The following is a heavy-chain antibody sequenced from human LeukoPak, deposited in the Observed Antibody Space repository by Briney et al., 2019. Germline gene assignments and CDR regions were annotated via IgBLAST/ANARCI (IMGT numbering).Heavy chain of an antibody. CDR1: GFTVSSNY. CDR2: IYSDGST. V-gene: IGHV3-66*01. D-gene: IGHD1-26*01. Sequence: GGSLRLSCAASGFTVSSNYMNWVRQAPGKGLEWVSVIYSDGSTYYADSVKGRFTISRDNSRDTLYLQMSSLRAEDTAVYYCATVGAHFDYWGQGTPVTVSS. J-gene: IGHJ4*02. CDR3: ATVGAHFDY.